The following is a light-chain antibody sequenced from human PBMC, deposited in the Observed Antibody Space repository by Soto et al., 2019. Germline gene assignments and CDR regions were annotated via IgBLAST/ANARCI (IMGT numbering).Light chain of an antibody. CDR1: SSNIGAGYD. Sequence: QSVLTQSPSVSGAPGQRVTISCTGNSSNIGAGYDVHWYKQLPGTAPKVLIYGNDNRPLGVPDRFSGSKSGTSGSLVISGLQAEDEADYYCQSYDSSLSSFVLGSGTKVTV. CDR3: QSYDSSLSSFV. J-gene: IGLJ1*01. V-gene: IGLV1-40*01. CDR2: GND.